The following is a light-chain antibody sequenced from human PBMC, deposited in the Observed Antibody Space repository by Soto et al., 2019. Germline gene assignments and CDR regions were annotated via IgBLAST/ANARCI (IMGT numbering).Light chain of an antibody. CDR1: QTVSSK. J-gene: IGKJ1*01. CDR3: QQYNNWPPA. V-gene: IGKV3-15*01. Sequence: EIVMTQSPATLSVSPGERATLSCRASQTVSSKLAWYQLKPGQAPRLLIYGASTRATDIPARFSGSGSGTDFAITIGSLQSEDFAGYYCQQYNNWPPAFGQGTTVE. CDR2: GAS.